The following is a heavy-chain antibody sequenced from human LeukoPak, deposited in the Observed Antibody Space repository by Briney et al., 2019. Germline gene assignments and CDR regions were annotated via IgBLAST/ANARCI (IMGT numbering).Heavy chain of an antibody. V-gene: IGHV4-61*02. D-gene: IGHD6-13*01. J-gene: IGHJ4*02. CDR1: GGSISSGSYY. CDR3: ARLDGYSSSWYVNY. CDR2: IYTSGST. Sequence: SQTLSLTCTVSGGSISSGSYYWSWIRQPAGKELEWIGRIYTSGSTHYNPSLKSRVTISVDTSKNQFSLKLSSVTAADTAVYYCARLDGYSSSWYVNYWGQGSLVTVSS.